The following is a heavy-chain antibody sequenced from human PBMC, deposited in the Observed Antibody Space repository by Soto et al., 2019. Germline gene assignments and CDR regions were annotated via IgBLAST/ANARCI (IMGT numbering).Heavy chain of an antibody. CDR3: ARDQPPGRWYDY. CDR1: GGTFSSYA. D-gene: IGHD6-13*01. J-gene: IGHJ4*02. V-gene: IGHV1-69*01. CDR2: IIPIFGTA. Sequence: QVQLVQSGAEVKKPGSSVKVSCKASGGTFSSYAISWVRQAPGQGLEWMGGIIPIFGTANYAQKFQGRVTITADESTSTAYMELRSLRYEDMAVYYCARDQPPGRWYDYWGQGTLVTVSS.